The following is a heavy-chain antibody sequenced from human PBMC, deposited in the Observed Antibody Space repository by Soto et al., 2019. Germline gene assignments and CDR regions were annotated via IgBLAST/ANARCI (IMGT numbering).Heavy chain of an antibody. CDR2: IFHNGGT. J-gene: IGHJ4*02. CDR1: GYSISSGAYY. Sequence: HLQESGSGLVKPSQTLSLTCAVSGYSISSGAYYWSWIRQPQGKGLEWIGYIFHNGGTYYNPSLESRITISLDRSKNQFSLKVSAVTAADTALYYCARLDGYNSFDFWGQGTLVTVSS. D-gene: IGHD5-12*01. CDR3: ARLDGYNSFDF. V-gene: IGHV4-30-2*01.